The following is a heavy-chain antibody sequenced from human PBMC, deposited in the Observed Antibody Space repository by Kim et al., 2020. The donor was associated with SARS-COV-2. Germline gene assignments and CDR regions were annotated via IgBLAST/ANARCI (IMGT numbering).Heavy chain of an antibody. CDR3: ARIMVRGVHFGGY. J-gene: IGHJ4*02. D-gene: IGHD3-10*01. Sequence: YAQKFQGRVTMTRDTSISTAYMELSRLRSDDTAVYYCARIMVRGVHFGGYWGQGTLVTVSS. V-gene: IGHV1-2*02.